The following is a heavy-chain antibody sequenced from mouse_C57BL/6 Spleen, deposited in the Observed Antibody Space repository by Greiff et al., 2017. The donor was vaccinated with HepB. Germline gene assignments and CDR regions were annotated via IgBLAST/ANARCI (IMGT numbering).Heavy chain of an antibody. CDR1: GYTFTSYW. D-gene: IGHD1-1*01. CDR2: IYPGSGST. V-gene: IGHV1-55*01. J-gene: IGHJ4*01. CDR3: ASHYYGSRDYAMDY. Sequence: QVQLQQPGAELVKPGASVKMSCKASGYTFTSYWITWVKQRPGQGLEWIGDIYPGSGSTNYNEKFKSKATLTVDTSSSTAYMQLSSLTSEDSAVYYCASHYYGSRDYAMDYWGQGTSVTVSS.